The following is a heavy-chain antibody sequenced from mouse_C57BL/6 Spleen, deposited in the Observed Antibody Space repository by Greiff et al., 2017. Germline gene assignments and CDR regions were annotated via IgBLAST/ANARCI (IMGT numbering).Heavy chain of an antibody. CDR2: IYPGSGNT. V-gene: IGHV1-55*01. Sequence: VQLQQPGAELVKPGASVKMSCKASGYTFTSYWITWVKQRPGQGLEWIGDIYPGSGNTNYNEKFKSKATLTVDTSSSTAYMQLSSLTSEDSAVYYCARADGSSYEYYALDYWGQGTSVTVSS. CDR3: ARADGSSYEYYALDY. CDR1: GYTFTSYW. J-gene: IGHJ4*01. D-gene: IGHD1-1*01.